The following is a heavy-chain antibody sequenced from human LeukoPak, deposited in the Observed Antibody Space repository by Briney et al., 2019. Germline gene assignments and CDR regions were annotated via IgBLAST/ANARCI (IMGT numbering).Heavy chain of an antibody. Sequence: GGSLRLSCAASGFTFGNYAMTWVRQAPGKGLEWVSAISGSGGSTSYADSVKGRFTLSRGNSKSTVYLQMNSLRADDTAVYYCAKSGTGCSGGSCYSHHFDCWGQGALVTVSS. V-gene: IGHV3-23*01. CDR3: AKSGTGCSGGSCYSHHFDC. CDR1: GFTFGNYA. J-gene: IGHJ4*02. D-gene: IGHD2-15*01. CDR2: ISGSGGST.